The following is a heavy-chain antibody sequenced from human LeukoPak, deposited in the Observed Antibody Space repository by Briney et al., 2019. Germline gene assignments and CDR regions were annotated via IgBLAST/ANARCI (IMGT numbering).Heavy chain of an antibody. D-gene: IGHD1-26*01. Sequence: GGSLRLSCAASGFTFNSYSMSWVRQAPGKGLEWVSYISSSSSTIYYADSVKGRFTISRDNAKNSLYLQMNSLRDEDTAVYYCARDREGQIGTWAEMDRFDYWGQGTLVTVSS. V-gene: IGHV3-48*02. J-gene: IGHJ4*02. CDR1: GFTFNSYS. CDR3: ARDREGQIGTWAEMDRFDY. CDR2: ISSSSSTI.